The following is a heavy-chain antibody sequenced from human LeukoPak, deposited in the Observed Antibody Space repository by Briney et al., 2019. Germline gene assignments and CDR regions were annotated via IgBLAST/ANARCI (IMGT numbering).Heavy chain of an antibody. J-gene: IGHJ6*02. CDR2: IYSGGST. CDR3: ARAHGYCSGGSCYDYYGMDV. CDR1: GFTVSSNY. V-gene: IGHV3-66*01. Sequence: GGSLRLSCAASGFTVSSNYMSWVRQAPGKGLEWVSVIYSGGSTYYADSVKGRFTISRDNSKNTLYLQMNSLRAEDTAVYYCARAHGYCSGGSCYDYYGMDVWGQGTTVTVSS. D-gene: IGHD2-15*01.